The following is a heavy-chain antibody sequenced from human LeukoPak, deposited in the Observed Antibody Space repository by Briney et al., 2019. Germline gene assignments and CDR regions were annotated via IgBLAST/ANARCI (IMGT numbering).Heavy chain of an antibody. J-gene: IGHJ4*02. Sequence: SETLSLTCAVSGGSISSGGYSWSWIRQPPGKGLEWIGYIYHSGSTYSNPSLKSRVTISVDRSKNQFSLKLSSVTAADTAVYYCARGGVTPFDYWGQGTLVTVSS. CDR2: IYHSGST. V-gene: IGHV4-30-2*01. CDR1: GGSISSGGYS. D-gene: IGHD2-21*02. CDR3: ARGGVTPFDY.